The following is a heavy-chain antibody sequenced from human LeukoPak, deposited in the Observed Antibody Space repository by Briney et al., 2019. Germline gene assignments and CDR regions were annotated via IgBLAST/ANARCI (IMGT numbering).Heavy chain of an antibody. Sequence: ASVKVSCKASGYTFTGYYMHWVRQAPGQGLEWMGWISAYNGNTNYAQKLQGRVTMTTDTSTSTAYMELRSLRSDDTAVYYCARGPPTPELSQDVWGQGTTVTVSS. CDR3: ARGPPTPELSQDV. D-gene: IGHD3-16*02. J-gene: IGHJ6*02. CDR2: ISAYNGNT. V-gene: IGHV1-18*04. CDR1: GYTFTGYY.